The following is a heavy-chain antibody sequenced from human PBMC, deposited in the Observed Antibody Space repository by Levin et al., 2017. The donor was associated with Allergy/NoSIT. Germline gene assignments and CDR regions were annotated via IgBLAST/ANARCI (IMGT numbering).Heavy chain of an antibody. V-gene: IGHV3-23*01. CDR2: ISGSGGST. D-gene: IGHD4-17*01. J-gene: IGHJ4*02. Sequence: GGSLRLSCAASGFTFSSYAMSWVRQAPGKGLEWVSAISGSGGSTYYADSVKGRFTISRDNSKNTLYLQMNSLRAEDTAVYYCATGYGDYWVEGQYYFDYWGQGTLVTVSS. CDR1: GFTFSSYA. CDR3: ATGYGDYWVEGQYYFDY.